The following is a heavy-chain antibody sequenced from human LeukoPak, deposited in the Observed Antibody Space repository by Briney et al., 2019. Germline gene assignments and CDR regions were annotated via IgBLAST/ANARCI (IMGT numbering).Heavy chain of an antibody. J-gene: IGHJ4*02. V-gene: IGHV1-69*13. CDR3: ARDLYHDYGGNSGDY. CDR2: IIPIFGTA. D-gene: IGHD4-23*01. Sequence: GASVKVSCKASGGTFSSYAIRWLRQAPGQGLEWMGGIIPIFGTANYAQKFQGRVTITADESTSTAYTELSSLRSEDTAVYYCARDLYHDYGGNSGDYWGQGTLVTVSS. CDR1: GGTFSSYA.